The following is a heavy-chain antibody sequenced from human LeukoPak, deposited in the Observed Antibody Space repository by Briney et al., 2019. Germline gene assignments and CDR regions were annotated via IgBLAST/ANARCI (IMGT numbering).Heavy chain of an antibody. J-gene: IGHJ4*02. CDR2: ISYDGGNE. D-gene: IGHD5-18*01. CDR3: AKGPEYTPMVEY. V-gene: IGHV3-30*18. CDR1: GFTFSSYA. Sequence: PGRSLRLSRAASGFTFSSYAMHWVRQAPGKGLEWVAVISYDGGNEYYADSVKGRFTISRDNSKNTLYLQMNSLRAEDTAVYYCAKGPEYTPMVEYWGQGTLVTVSS.